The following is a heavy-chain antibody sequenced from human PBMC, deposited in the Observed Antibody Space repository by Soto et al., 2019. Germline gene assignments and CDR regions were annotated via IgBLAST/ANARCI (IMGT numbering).Heavy chain of an antibody. Sequence: QVQLVQSGAEVKKPGASVKVSCKASGYTFTSYAMHWVRQAPGQRLEWMGWINAGNGNTKYSQKFQGRVTITRDTSASTAYMELSRLRSEDTAVYYCARLQRITIFGVVIAAQDDYWGQGTLVTVSS. D-gene: IGHD3-3*01. CDR1: GYTFTSYA. CDR3: ARLQRITIFGVVIAAQDDY. CDR2: INAGNGNT. J-gene: IGHJ4*02. V-gene: IGHV1-3*01.